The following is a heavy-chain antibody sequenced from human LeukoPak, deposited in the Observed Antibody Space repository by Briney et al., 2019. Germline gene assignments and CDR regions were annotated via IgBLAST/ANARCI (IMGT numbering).Heavy chain of an antibody. J-gene: IGHJ4*02. CDR3: ARDSVRMNIRYPFDY. Sequence: ASVKVSCKASGYTFTSYGISWVRQAPGQGLEWMGWISAYNGNTNYAQKFKGRVTMTTDTSTSTAYMELRSLRSDDTAVYYCARDSVRMNIRYPFDYWGQGTLVTVSS. V-gene: IGHV1-18*01. CDR1: GYTFTSYG. D-gene: IGHD3-9*01. CDR2: ISAYNGNT.